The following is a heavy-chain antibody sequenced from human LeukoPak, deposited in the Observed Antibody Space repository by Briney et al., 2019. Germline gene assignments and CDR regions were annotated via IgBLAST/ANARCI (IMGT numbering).Heavy chain of an antibody. J-gene: IGHJ4*02. CDR2: IWYDASNV. CDR3: VPGHCSGGSCFPFDY. Sequence: GGSLRLSCAASGXTFRRHGVRWVRQAPVKGVEWVAVIWYDASNVSYADSVKGRFTISRDNSKNTLYLQMSSLRAEDTAVYYCVPGHCSGGSCFPFDYWGQGTLVTVSS. D-gene: IGHD2-15*01. CDR1: GXTFRRHG. V-gene: IGHV3-30*02.